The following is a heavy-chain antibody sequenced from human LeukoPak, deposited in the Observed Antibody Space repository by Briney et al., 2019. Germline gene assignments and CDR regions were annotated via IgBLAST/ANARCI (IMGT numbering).Heavy chain of an antibody. CDR2: FSRGSSHI. D-gene: IGHD6-13*01. V-gene: IGHV3-21*01. CDR1: DFTFNDCS. CDR3: ARKVYSSSWQTSVGLDY. Sequence: PGGLLRLPCGALDFTFNDCSMNWVPRAPGKALEGVSSFSRGSSHIYYADSVKGRFTISRDNAKNSLYLQMNSLRAEDTAVYYCARKVYSSSWQTSVGLDYWGQGTLVTVSS. J-gene: IGHJ4*02.